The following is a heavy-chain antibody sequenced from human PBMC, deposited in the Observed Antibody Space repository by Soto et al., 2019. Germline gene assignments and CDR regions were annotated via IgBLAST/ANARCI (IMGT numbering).Heavy chain of an antibody. D-gene: IGHD1-1*01. CDR2: IYYSGST. CDR3: ARQDDRDGYNYGAFDY. Sequence: PSETLSLTCTVSGGSISSGGYYWSWIRQHPGKGLEWIGYIYYSGSTYYNPSLKSRVTISVDTSKNQFSLKLSSVTAADTAVYYCARQDDRDGYNYGAFDYWGQGTLVTVSS. J-gene: IGHJ4*02. CDR1: GGSISSGGYY. V-gene: IGHV4-31*03.